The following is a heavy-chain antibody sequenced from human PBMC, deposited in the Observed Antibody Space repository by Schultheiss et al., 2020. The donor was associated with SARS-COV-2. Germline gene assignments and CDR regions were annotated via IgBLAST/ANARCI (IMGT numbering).Heavy chain of an antibody. CDR3: AHSLWAFDY. V-gene: IGHV2-5*08. CDR1: GFSLSTSGMC. CDR2: IYWNDDK. J-gene: IGHJ4*02. D-gene: IGHD3-16*01. Sequence: SGPTLVKPTQTLTLTCTFSGFSLSTSGMCVSWIRQPPGKALEWLALIYWNDDKRYSPSLKSRLTITKDTSKNQVVLTMTNMDPVDTATYYCAHSLWAFDYWGQGTLVTVSS.